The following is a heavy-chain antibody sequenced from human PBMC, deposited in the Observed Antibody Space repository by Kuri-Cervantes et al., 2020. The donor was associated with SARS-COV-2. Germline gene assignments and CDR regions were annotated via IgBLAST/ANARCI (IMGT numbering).Heavy chain of an antibody. V-gene: IGHV1-24*01. D-gene: IGHD1-26*01. CDR1: GYTLTELS. J-gene: IGHJ6*03. CDR3: ARDVGATTAYYYYYMDV. CDR2: FDPEDGET. Sequence: ASVKVSCKVSGYTLTELSMHWVRQAPGKGLEWMGGFDPEDGETIYAQKFQGRVTMTEDTSTDTAYMELSSLRSEDTAVYYCARDVGATTAYYYYYMDVWGKGTTVTVSS.